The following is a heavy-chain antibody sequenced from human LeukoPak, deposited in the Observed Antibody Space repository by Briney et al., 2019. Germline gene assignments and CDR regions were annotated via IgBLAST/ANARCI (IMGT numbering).Heavy chain of an antibody. D-gene: IGHD5-12*01. CDR3: ARVGGPAPLVATIFFMAPPDIRNNNWFDP. CDR1: GGSISSGGYS. J-gene: IGHJ5*02. V-gene: IGHV4-31*03. CDR2: IYYSGST. Sequence: SETLSLTCTVSGGSISSGGYSWSWIRQHPGKGLEWIGYIYYSGSTYYNPSLKSRVTISVDTSKNQFSLKLSSVTAADTAVYYCARVGGPAPLVATIFFMAPPDIRNNNWFDPWGQGTLVTVSS.